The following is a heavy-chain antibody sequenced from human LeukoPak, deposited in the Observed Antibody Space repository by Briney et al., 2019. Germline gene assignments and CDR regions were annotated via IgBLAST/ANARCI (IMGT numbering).Heavy chain of an antibody. CDR3: ARGRGRPGGIGP. CDR2: IYTSGST. CDR1: GGSISSGSYY. D-gene: IGHD3-16*01. V-gene: IGHV4-61*02. Sequence: ASETLSLTCTVSGGSISSGSYYWSWIRQPAGKGLEWIGRIYTSGSTNYNPSLKSRVTISVDTSKNQFSLKLSSVTAADTAVYYCARGRGRPGGIGPWGQGTLVTVSS. J-gene: IGHJ5*02.